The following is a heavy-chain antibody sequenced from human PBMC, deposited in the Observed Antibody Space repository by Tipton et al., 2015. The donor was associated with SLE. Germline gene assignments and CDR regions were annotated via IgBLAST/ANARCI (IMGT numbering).Heavy chain of an antibody. CDR1: GGTFSSHA. Sequence: QLVQSGAEVKKPGSSVKVSCKASGGTFSSHALSWVRQAPGQGLEWMGGIIPIFGTANYAQRFQGGVTITTDESTSTAYMELSSLRSEDTAVYYCARDQRTGDYGDPDAFDIWGQGTMVTVSS. CDR3: ARDQRTGDYGDPDAFDI. J-gene: IGHJ3*02. V-gene: IGHV1-69*05. D-gene: IGHD4-17*01. CDR2: IIPIFGTA.